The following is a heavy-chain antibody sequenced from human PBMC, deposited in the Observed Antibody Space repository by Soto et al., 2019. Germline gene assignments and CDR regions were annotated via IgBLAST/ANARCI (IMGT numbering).Heavy chain of an antibody. CDR1: GFTFSAYA. CDR2: ISGSGGAT. D-gene: IGHD6-19*01. J-gene: IGHJ3*02. V-gene: IGHV3-23*01. CDR3: AKTTDGWFSAFEI. Sequence: GGSLRLSCAASGFTFSAYAMSWVRQAPGKGLEWVSVISGSGGATYYADSVKGRFTISRDNSKNTLYLQMNSLRAEDTAVYYCAKTTDGWFSAFEIWGQGTMVTGSS.